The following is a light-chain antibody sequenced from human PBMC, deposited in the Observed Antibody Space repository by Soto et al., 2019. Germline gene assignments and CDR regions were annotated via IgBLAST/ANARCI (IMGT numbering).Light chain of an antibody. CDR3: SSYTTGGTLVV. V-gene: IGLV2-14*03. CDR2: AVS. J-gene: IGLJ2*01. CDR1: SSDVGGYNY. Sequence: QSALTQPASVSGSPGQSITISCTGTSSDVGGYNYVSWYQQHPGKAPKLMIYAVSDRPSGVSDRFSGSESGDTASLTISGLQAEDEADYYCSSYTTGGTLVVFGGGTQLTVL.